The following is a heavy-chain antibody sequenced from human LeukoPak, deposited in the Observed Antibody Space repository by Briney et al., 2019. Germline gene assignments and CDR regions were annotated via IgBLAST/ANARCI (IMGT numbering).Heavy chain of an antibody. D-gene: IGHD2-15*01. CDR2: IYSGGST. V-gene: IGHV3-53*01. CDR1: GFTVSSNY. Sequence: GGSLRLSCAASGFTVSSNYMSWVRQAPGKGLEWVSVIYSGGSTYYADSVKGRFTISRDNSKNTLYPQMNSLRAEDTAVYYCARGPSRYCSGGSCYSNIWGQGTLVTVSS. CDR3: ARGPSRYCSGGSCYSNI. J-gene: IGHJ4*02.